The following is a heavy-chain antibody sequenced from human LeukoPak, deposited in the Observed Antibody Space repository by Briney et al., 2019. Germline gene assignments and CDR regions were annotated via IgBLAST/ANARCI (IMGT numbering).Heavy chain of an antibody. CDR3: AISDYYDSSGYLDY. Sequence: ASVKVSCKASGYTFTSYDINWVRQATGQGLEWMGWMNPNSGNTGYVQKFQGRVTMTRNTSISTAYMELSSLRSEDTAVYYCAISDYYDSSGYLDYWGQGTLVTVSS. J-gene: IGHJ4*02. V-gene: IGHV1-8*01. CDR1: GYTFTSYD. CDR2: MNPNSGNT. D-gene: IGHD3-22*01.